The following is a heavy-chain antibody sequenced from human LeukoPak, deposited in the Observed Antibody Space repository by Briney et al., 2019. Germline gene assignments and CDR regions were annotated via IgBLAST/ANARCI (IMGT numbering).Heavy chain of an antibody. J-gene: IGHJ4*02. CDR2: INPNSGGT. CDR3: ARSPYSSSHFFDY. V-gene: IGHV1-2*02. D-gene: IGHD6-13*01. CDR1: GYTFTGYY. Sequence: ASVKVSCKASGYTFTGYYMHWVRQAPGQGLEWMGWINPNSGGTNYAQKFQGRVTMTRDTSISTAYMELSRLRSDDTAVYYCARSPYSSSHFFDYWGQGTLVSVSS.